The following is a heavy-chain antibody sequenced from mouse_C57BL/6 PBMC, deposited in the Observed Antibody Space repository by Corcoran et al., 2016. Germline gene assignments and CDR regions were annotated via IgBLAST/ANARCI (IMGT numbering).Heavy chain of an antibody. D-gene: IGHD2-3*01. V-gene: IGHV3-6*01. CDR3: ARGVYDGCAMDY. J-gene: IGHJ4*01. Sequence: DVQLQESGPGLVKPSQSLSLTCSVTGYSITSGYYWNWIRQFPGNKLEWMGYISYDGSNNYNPSLKNRISITRDTSKNQFFLKLNSVTTEDTATYYCARGVYDGCAMDYWGQGTSVTVSS. CDR2: ISYDGSN. CDR1: GYSITSGYY.